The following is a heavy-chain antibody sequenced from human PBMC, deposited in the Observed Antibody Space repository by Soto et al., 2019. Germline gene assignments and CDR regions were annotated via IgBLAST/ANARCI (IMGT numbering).Heavy chain of an antibody. Sequence: SLKISCKGSGYSFTNYWIGWVRQMPGKGLEWMGLIYPGDSSTRYSPSFQGQVTISADKSISTAYLQWSSLKASDTAIYYCAKNGDHHYYYTMDVWGQGTTVTVSS. V-gene: IGHV5-51*01. D-gene: IGHD7-27*01. CDR2: IYPGDSST. CDR1: GYSFTNYW. J-gene: IGHJ6*02. CDR3: AKNGDHHYYYTMDV.